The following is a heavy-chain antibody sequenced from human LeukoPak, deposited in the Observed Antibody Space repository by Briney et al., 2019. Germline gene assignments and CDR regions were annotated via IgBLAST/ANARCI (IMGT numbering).Heavy chain of an antibody. D-gene: IGHD5-18*01. CDR1: GGTFSSYA. J-gene: IGHJ4*02. CDR2: IIPILGIA. CDR3: AASGAVGYSYGYRHHIDY. Sequence: GASVKVSCKASGGTFSSYAISWVRQAPGQGLEWMGRIIPILGIANYAQKFQGRVTITADKSTSTAYMELSSLRSEDTAVYYCAASGAVGYSYGYRHHIDYWGQGTLLTVSS. V-gene: IGHV1-69*04.